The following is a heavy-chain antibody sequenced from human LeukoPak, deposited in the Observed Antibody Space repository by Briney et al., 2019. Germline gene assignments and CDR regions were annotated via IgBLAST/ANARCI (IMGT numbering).Heavy chain of an antibody. Sequence: SETLSLTCTVSGGSIRSYFWTWIRQPAGKGLEWIGLIYTNGSTYYNPSLKSRVTISVDRTMNQLFLKLTSVTAADTAVYYCARGPGGYSGYLVIWGQGTMVTVSS. CDR3: ARGPGGYSGYLVI. J-gene: IGHJ3*02. CDR2: IYTNGST. D-gene: IGHD5-12*01. V-gene: IGHV4-4*07. CDR1: GGSIRSYF.